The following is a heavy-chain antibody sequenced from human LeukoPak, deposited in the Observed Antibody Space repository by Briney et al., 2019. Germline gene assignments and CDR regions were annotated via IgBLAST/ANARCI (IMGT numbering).Heavy chain of an antibody. J-gene: IGHJ3*02. V-gene: IGHV1-18*01. CDR3: ARVRSASAGTASAFDI. CDR1: GYTFSSYE. CDR2: ISTQKGNK. Sequence: AASVKVSCKASGYTFSSYEMNWVRQAPGQGLEWMGGISTQKGNKNYAQKFQGRVTMNTATSTSTAYMELRSLRSDDTAVYYCARVRSASAGTASAFDIWGQGTMVTVSS. D-gene: IGHD2-21*02.